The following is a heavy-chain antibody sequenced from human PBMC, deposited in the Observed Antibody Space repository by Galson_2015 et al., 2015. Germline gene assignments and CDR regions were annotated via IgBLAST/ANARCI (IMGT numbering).Heavy chain of an antibody. Sequence: SLRLSCAASGFTFSSYWMSWVRQAPGKGLEWVANIKQDGSEKYYVDSVKGRFTISRDNAKNSLYLQMNSLRAEDTAVYYCARDHGVWFGEIDAFDIWGQGTMVTVSS. CDR2: IKQDGSEK. J-gene: IGHJ3*02. CDR1: GFTFSSYW. CDR3: ARDHGVWFGEIDAFDI. V-gene: IGHV3-7*01. D-gene: IGHD3-10*01.